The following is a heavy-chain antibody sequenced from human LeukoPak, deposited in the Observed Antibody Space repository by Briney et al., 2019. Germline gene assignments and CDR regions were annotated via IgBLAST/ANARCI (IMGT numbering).Heavy chain of an antibody. J-gene: IGHJ4*02. CDR2: IIGNGGSA. CDR1: GFTFSSFA. V-gene: IGHV3-23*01. D-gene: IGHD3-10*01. CDR3: ARFNRDGE. Sequence: GGSLRLSCSASGFTFSSFALSWVRQAPGKGLEWVSGIIGNGGSAYYADSVKGRFTISRDNAKNSLYLQMNSLRVEDTALYYCARFNRDGEWGQGTLVTVSS.